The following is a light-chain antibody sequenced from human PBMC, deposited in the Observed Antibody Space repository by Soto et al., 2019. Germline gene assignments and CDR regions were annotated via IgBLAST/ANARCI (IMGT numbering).Light chain of an antibody. CDR3: QQYNNWPSLT. Sequence: EIVMTQSPATLSVSPGEGATLSCRASQSVRSDLAWYQQKPGQAPRLLIYGASTRATGIPARFSGSGSGTEFTLTISSLQSEDFALYYCQQYNNWPSLTFGGGTKVDIK. CDR1: QSVRSD. J-gene: IGKJ4*01. CDR2: GAS. V-gene: IGKV3-15*01.